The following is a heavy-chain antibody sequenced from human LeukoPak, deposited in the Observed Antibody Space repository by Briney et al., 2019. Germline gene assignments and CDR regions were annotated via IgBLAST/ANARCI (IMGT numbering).Heavy chain of an antibody. CDR3: ARDPTTVTTYFDY. J-gene: IGHJ4*02. D-gene: IGHD4-17*01. Sequence: ASVKVSCKASGGTFSSYAISWVRQAPGQGLEWMGGIIPIFGTANYAQKLQGRVTMTTDTSTSTAYMELRSLRSDDTAVYYCARDPTTVTTYFDYWGQGTLVTVSS. CDR1: GGTFSSYA. CDR2: IIPIFGTA. V-gene: IGHV1-69*05.